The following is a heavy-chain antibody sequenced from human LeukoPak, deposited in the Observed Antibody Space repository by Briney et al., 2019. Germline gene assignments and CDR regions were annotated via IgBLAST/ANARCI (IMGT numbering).Heavy chain of an antibody. CDR2: IYYSGST. J-gene: IGHJ4*02. CDR1: GGSISSYY. D-gene: IGHD3-22*01. CDR3: ASYYYDSSGFDY. V-gene: IGHV4-59*12. Sequence: TPSETLSLTCTVSGGSISSYYWSWIRQPPGKGLEWIGYIYYSGSTNYNPSLKSRVTISVDTSKNQFSLKLSSVTAADTAVYYCASYYYDSSGFDYWGQGTLVTVSS.